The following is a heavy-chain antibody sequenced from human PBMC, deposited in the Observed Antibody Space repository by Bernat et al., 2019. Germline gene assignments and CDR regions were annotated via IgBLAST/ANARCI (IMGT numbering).Heavy chain of an antibody. V-gene: IGHV3-30-3*01. J-gene: IGHJ1*01. D-gene: IGHD6-19*01. Sequence: QVQLVESGGGVVQPGRSLRLSCAASGFTFSSYAMHWVRQAPGKGLDGVAVISYDGSNKYYADSVKGRFTISRDNSKNTLYLQMNSLRAEDTAVYYCARGSIPLYSSGWYGYFQHWGQGTLVTVSS. CDR3: ARGSIPLYSSGWYGYFQH. CDR1: GFTFSSYA. CDR2: ISYDGSNK.